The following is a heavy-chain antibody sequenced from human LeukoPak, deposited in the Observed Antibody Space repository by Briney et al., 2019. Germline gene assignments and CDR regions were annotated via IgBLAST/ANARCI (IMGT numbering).Heavy chain of an antibody. J-gene: IGHJ6*02. D-gene: IGHD6-19*01. Sequence: SGTLSLTCAVSGGSISSSNWWSWVRQPPGKGLEWIGEIDHSGSTNNNPSLKSRVTISVDKSKNQFSLELSSVTAADTAVYYCARGAAMAGTSYYYYHDMDVWGQGTTVTVSS. CDR1: GGSISSSNW. CDR2: IDHSGST. V-gene: IGHV4-4*02. CDR3: ARGAAMAGTSYYYYHDMDV.